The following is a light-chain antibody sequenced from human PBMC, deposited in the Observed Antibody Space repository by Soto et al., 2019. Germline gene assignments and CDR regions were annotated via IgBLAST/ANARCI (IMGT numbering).Light chain of an antibody. Sequence: DIGMTQSPDSLAVSLGERATINCKSSQSVLYRSNNKNYLAWYQQKPGQPPKLLLYWASTRESGVPDRFSGSESGADFALTISSLQAEDVAVYYCQQYYSDPPLFTFGPGTKVDIK. CDR1: QSVLYRSNNKNY. CDR3: QQYYSDPPLFT. CDR2: WAS. J-gene: IGKJ3*01. V-gene: IGKV4-1*01.